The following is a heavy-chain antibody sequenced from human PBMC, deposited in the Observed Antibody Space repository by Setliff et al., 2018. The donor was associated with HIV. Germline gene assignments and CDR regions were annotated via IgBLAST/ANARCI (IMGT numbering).Heavy chain of an antibody. J-gene: IGHJ3*02. V-gene: IGHV4-4*07. D-gene: IGHD5-12*01. CDR2: IHTSGNT. CDR3: ARDRIEFVAEDPHDVFDI. Sequence: SETLSLTCSVSGHSISGYYRSWIRQPAGRGLEWIGRIHTSGNTNYNPSLRGRVTMSVDMSKNQFSLKLTSVSAADTAVYYCARDRIEFVAEDPHDVFDIWGRGTLVTVSS. CDR1: GHSISGYY.